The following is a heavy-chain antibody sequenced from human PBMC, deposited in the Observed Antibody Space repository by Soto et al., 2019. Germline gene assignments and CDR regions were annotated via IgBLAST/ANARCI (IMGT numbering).Heavy chain of an antibody. CDR3: ARGQYSAMDV. V-gene: IGHV6-1*01. Sequence: PSQTLSLTCAISGDSLFSNGVAWNWISQSPSRGLEWLGRTYYYRSRWYNDYAVSVKSRITVNPDTSKSQFSLYLNSVTPEDSAVYYCARGQYSAMDVWGQGTTVTVSS. CDR2: TYYYRSRWYN. D-gene: IGHD5-18*01. CDR1: GDSLFSNGVA. J-gene: IGHJ6*02.